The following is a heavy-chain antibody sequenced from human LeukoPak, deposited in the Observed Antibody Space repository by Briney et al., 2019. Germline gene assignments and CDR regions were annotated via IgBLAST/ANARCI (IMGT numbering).Heavy chain of an antibody. V-gene: IGHV3-7*01. CDR1: GFAFTSYW. CDR2: INQDGSEI. Sequence: PGGSLRLSCAGSGFAFTSYWMNWVRQSPGKGLEWVANINQDGSEIYYADSVKGRFTLSRDNAENSVYLQMNNLRAEETAVYYCATLNWGNLDFWGQGTQVTVSS. J-gene: IGHJ4*02. CDR3: ATLNWGNLDF. D-gene: IGHD7-27*01.